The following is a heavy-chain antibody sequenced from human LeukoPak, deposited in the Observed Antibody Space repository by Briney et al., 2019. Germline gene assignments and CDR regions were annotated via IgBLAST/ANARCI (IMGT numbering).Heavy chain of an antibody. J-gene: IGHJ4*02. D-gene: IGHD3-3*01. Sequence: GGSLRLSCAASGFTFSSYALSWVRQAPGKGLEWVSAISGSGGSTYYADSVKGRFTISRDNSKNTLYLQMNSLRAEDTAVYYCAKAIFGVVILFDYWGQGTLVTVSS. V-gene: IGHV3-23*01. CDR3: AKAIFGVVILFDY. CDR1: GFTFSSYA. CDR2: ISGSGGST.